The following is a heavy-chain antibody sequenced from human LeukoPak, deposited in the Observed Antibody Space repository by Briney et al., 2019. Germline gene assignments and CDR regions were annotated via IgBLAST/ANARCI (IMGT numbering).Heavy chain of an antibody. CDR1: GYTFTSNY. D-gene: IGHD3-9*01. J-gene: IGHJ4*02. CDR3: ARCGEPSYDILTGYSRLDF. V-gene: IGHV1-46*01. CDR2: ISPSGGST. Sequence: ASVKVSCKTSGYTFTSNYMHWVRQAPGQGLEWMGIISPSGGSTSYAQKFQGRVTMTRDTSTSTVYMELSSLRSEDTAVYYCARCGEPSYDILTGYSRLDFWGQGTLVTVSS.